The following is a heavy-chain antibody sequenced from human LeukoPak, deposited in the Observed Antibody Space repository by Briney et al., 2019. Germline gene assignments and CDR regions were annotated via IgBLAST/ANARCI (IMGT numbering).Heavy chain of an antibody. CDR2: INPNSGGT. CDR3: ARDLRLVNILGYCSGGSFYYYYYGMDV. CDR1: GYTFTGYY. Sequence: ASVKVSCKASGYTFTGYYMHWVRQAPGQGLEWMGWINPNSGGTNCAQKFQGRVTTTRDTSISTAYMELSRLRSDDTAVYYCARDLRLVNILGYCSGGSFYYYYYGMDVWGQGTTVTVSS. V-gene: IGHV1-2*02. D-gene: IGHD2-15*01. J-gene: IGHJ6*02.